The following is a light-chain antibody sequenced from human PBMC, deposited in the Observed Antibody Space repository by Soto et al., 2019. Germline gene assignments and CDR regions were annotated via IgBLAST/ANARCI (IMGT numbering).Light chain of an antibody. V-gene: IGKV3-15*01. CDR3: QQYNNWPRT. CDR1: QSVNSY. Sequence: EIVMTQSPCTLSLSPAARSTLSCRASQSVNSYLAWYQQKPGQAPRLLIYGASTRATGIPARFSGSGSGTEFTLTISSLQSEDFAVYYCQQYNNWPRTFGQGTKV. J-gene: IGKJ1*01. CDR2: GAS.